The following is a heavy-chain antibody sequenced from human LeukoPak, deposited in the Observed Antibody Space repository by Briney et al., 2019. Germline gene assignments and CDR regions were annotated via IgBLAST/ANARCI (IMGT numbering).Heavy chain of an antibody. CDR1: GGSISSGGYY. J-gene: IGHJ4*02. V-gene: IGHV4-31*03. D-gene: IGHD3-22*01. Sequence: SETLSLTCTVSGGSISSGGYYWSWIRQHPGKGLEWIGYIYYSGSTYYNPSLKSRVTISVDTSKNQFSLKLSSVTAADTAVYYCARGEYYDSSGYYYAPFDYWGQGTLVTVSS. CDR3: ARGEYYDSSGYYYAPFDY. CDR2: IYYSGST.